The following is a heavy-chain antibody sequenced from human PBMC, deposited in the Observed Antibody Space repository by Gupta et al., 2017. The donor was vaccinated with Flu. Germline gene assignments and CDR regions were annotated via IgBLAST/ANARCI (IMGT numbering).Heavy chain of an antibody. CDR3: AKATDFWSGYYTGGHYFDY. Sequence: EVQLLESGGGLVQPGGSLRLFCEASGFTFSSYGMSWVRQAPGKGLEWVSAISGSGNTFYADSVKGRFTISRDNSMNTLYLQMSSLRAEDTAIYFCAKATDFWSGYYTGGHYFDYWGQGTLVTGSS. CDR2: ISGSGNT. CDR1: GFTFSSYG. J-gene: IGHJ4*02. D-gene: IGHD3-3*01. V-gene: IGHV3-23*01.